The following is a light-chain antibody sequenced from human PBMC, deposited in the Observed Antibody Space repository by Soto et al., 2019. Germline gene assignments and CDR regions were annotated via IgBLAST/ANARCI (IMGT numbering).Light chain of an antibody. CDR2: GAS. CDR3: QHYGGSPYT. V-gene: IGKV3-20*01. J-gene: IGKJ2*01. Sequence: EIVLTQSPGTLSLSPGERATLSCRASQSVGSSFLAWYQQKPGQAPRLLIYGASSRATGIPDRFSGSGSGTDFTLTISRLEHEDVAVYYCQHYGGSPYTFGQGTKLEIK. CDR1: QSVGSSF.